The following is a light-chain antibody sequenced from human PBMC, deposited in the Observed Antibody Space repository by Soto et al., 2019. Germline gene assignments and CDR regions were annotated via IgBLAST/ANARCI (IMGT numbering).Light chain of an antibody. V-gene: IGKV1-5*03. Sequence: DIQMTQSPSTLSASVGDRVTITCRASQSISSWLAWYQQKPGKAPKLLIYKASSLESGVPSRFSGSGSGTAFTLTISSLQPDDFATYYCQQYNSYRRTVGQGTKVEIK. CDR2: KAS. J-gene: IGKJ1*01. CDR3: QQYNSYRRT. CDR1: QSISSW.